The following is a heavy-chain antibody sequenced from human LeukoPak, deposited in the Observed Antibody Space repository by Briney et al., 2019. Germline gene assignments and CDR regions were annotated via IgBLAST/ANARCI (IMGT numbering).Heavy chain of an antibody. J-gene: IGHJ5*02. CDR3: AKVKYGGYDINWFDP. CDR2: ISGSGGST. Sequence: GGSLRLSCAASGFTFSSYAMSWVRQAPGKGLEWFSAISGSGGSTYYADSVKGRFTISRDNSKNTLYLQMNSLRAEDTAVYYCAKVKYGGYDINWFDPWGQGTLVTVSS. CDR1: GFTFSSYA. V-gene: IGHV3-23*01. D-gene: IGHD5-12*01.